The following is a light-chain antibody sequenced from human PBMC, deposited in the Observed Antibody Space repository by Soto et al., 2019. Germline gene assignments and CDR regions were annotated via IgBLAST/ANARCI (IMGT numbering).Light chain of an antibody. CDR1: SSDVGGYNY. J-gene: IGLJ1*01. CDR3: SSYTSSSTSVV. V-gene: IGLV2-14*01. CDR2: DVS. Sequence: QSVLTQPASVSGSPGQSITISCTGTSSDVGGYNYVSWYQQHPGKAPKLMIYDVSNRPSGVSNRFSGSKSGNTASLTISGLQAEDEADYYCSSYTSSSTSVVFGTGTKATVL.